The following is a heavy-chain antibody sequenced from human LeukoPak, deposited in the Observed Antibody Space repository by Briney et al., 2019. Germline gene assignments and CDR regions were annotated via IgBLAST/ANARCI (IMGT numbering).Heavy chain of an antibody. CDR1: GFTFSDYY. CDR3: ARVGGGCSSTSCYPLGAFDI. J-gene: IGHJ3*02. D-gene: IGHD2-2*01. CDR2: IYSGGST. Sequence: GGSLRLSCAASGFTFSDYYMSWVRQAPGKGLEWVSVIYSGGSTYYADSVKGRFTISRDNSKNTLYLQMNSLRAEDTAVYYCARVGGGCSSTSCYPLGAFDIWGQGTMVTVSS. V-gene: IGHV3-53*01.